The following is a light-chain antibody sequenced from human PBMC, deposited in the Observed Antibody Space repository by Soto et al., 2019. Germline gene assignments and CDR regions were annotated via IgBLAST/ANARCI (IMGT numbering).Light chain of an antibody. CDR1: KLGDKY. J-gene: IGLJ1*01. V-gene: IGLV3-1*01. Sequence: SYELTQPAAVSVSPGQTASIPYSGDKLGDKYASWYQQRPGQSPVVVIYEDNKRPSGIPERFSGSNSGNTATLTISGTQATDEADYYCQAWDSSTHYVFGTGTKVTVL. CDR3: QAWDSSTHYV. CDR2: EDN.